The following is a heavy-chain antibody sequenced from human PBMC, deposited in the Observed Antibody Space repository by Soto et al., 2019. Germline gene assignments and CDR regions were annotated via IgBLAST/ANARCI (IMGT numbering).Heavy chain of an antibody. V-gene: IGHV1-18*01. J-gene: IGHJ5*02. CDR2: ISAYNGNT. D-gene: IGHD6-13*01. CDR1: GYTFTSYG. Sequence: GASVKVSCKASGYTFTSYGISWVRQAPGQGLEWMGWISAYNGNTNYAQKLQGRVTMTRDTSTSTVYMELSSLRSEDTAVYYCARRAAGTLALGYWFDPWGQGTLVTVSS. CDR3: ARRAAGTLALGYWFDP.